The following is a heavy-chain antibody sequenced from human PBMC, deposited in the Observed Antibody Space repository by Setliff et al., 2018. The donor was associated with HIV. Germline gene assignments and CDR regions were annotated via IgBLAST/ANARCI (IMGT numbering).Heavy chain of an antibody. Sequence: GSLRLSCAASGFTFSDHYMTWIRQAPGKGLEWISFISSGRIYTNYAESVKGRFTISRDDAKNSLYLQMNSLRAEDTAVYYCARDHGGVSITMIVVYYFDYWGQGTLVTVSS. J-gene: IGHJ4*02. V-gene: IGHV3-11*06. CDR2: ISSGRIYT. CDR1: GFTFSDHY. CDR3: ARDHGGVSITMIVVYYFDY. D-gene: IGHD3-22*01.